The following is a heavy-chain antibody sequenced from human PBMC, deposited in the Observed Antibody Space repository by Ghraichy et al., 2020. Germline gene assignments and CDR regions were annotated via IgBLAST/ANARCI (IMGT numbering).Heavy chain of an antibody. CDR1: GGTFSSYA. D-gene: IGHD3-3*01. J-gene: IGHJ5*02. Sequence: SVKVSCKASGGTFSSYAISWVRQAPGQGLEWMGGIIPIFGTANYAQKFQGRVTITADESTSTAYMELSSLRSEDTAVYYCARVRDFWSGSNWFDPWGQGTLVTVSS. CDR3: ARVRDFWSGSNWFDP. V-gene: IGHV1-69*13. CDR2: IIPIFGTA.